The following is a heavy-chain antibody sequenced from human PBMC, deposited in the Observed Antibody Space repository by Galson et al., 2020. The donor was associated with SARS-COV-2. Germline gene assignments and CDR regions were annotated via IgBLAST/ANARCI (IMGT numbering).Heavy chain of an antibody. J-gene: IGHJ4*02. CDR1: EFTFSDYY. CDR3: ARDLSSGYGQYYFDY. V-gene: IGHV3-11*01. D-gene: IGHD5-12*01. Sequence: TGGSLRLSCAASEFTFSDYYMNWIRQAPGKGPEWISYISGSGSITYYADSVKGRFAISRDNAKNSLYLQMNSLRAEDTAVYYCARDLSSGYGQYYFDYWGQGTLVTVSS. CDR2: ISGSGSIT.